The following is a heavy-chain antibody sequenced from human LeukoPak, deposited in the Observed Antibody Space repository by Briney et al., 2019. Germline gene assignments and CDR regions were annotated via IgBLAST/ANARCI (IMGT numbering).Heavy chain of an antibody. CDR3: ARQQRGYSDYDF. CDR2: ISAGNGNT. V-gene: IGHV1-3*01. Sequence: ASVKVSCKASGYTFTSYAMHWVRQAPGQRLAWMGWISAGNGNTKYSQEFQGRVTITRDTSAYTAYMELSSLRSEDTAVYYCARQQRGYSDYDFWGQGTLVTVSS. CDR1: GYTFTSYA. D-gene: IGHD5-12*01. J-gene: IGHJ4*02.